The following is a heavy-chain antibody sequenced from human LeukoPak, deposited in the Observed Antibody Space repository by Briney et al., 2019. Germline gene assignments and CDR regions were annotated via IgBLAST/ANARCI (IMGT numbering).Heavy chain of an antibody. CDR1: GLSFGHYT. J-gene: IGHJ4*02. V-gene: IGHV3-43*01. CDR2: ICCNGTAT. Sequence: GGSLRLSCEASGLSFGHYTMHWVRQAPGKGLEWVALICCNGTATKYADSVRGRFTISRDNRKNSLYLQMNSLNTEDTALYYCAEGETIAHYYPSEIYYETKAHFDCWGQGTLVTVPS. D-gene: IGHD3-16*01. CDR3: AEGETIAHYYPSEIYYETKAHFDC.